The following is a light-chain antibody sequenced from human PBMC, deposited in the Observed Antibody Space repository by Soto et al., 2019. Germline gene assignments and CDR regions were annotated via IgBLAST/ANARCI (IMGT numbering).Light chain of an antibody. V-gene: IGLV4-60*03. CDR1: SGHSAYI. J-gene: IGLJ3*02. CDR2: VEGSGSY. Sequence: QSVLTQSTSASASLGSSVKLNCSLSSGHSAYIIAWHQQQAGKAPRYLMKVEGSGSYNKGSGVPDRFSGSSSGADRYLTISNLQSEDEADYYCETWDSNTRMFGGGTKLTVL. CDR3: ETWDSNTRM.